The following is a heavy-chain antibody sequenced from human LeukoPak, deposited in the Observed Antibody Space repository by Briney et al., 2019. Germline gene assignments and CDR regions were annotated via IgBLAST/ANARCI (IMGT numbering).Heavy chain of an antibody. J-gene: IGHJ4*02. CDR2: INWNGGST. V-gene: IGHV3-20*04. D-gene: IGHD2-21*02. Sequence: GGSLRLSCAASGFTFDDYGMSWVRQAPGKGLEWVSGINWNGGSTGYADSVKGRFTISRDNTKNSLYLQMNSLRAEDTALYYCARGLYCGGDCYLFDYWGQGTLVTVSS. CDR3: ARGLYCGGDCYLFDY. CDR1: GFTFDDYG.